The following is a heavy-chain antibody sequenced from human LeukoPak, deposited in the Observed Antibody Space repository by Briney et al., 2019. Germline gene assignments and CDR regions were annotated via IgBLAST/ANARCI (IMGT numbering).Heavy chain of an antibody. D-gene: IGHD3-22*01. J-gene: IGHJ4*02. V-gene: IGHV4-59*01. CDR3: ARGATMTSYYFDY. CDR2: IYYSGST. Sequence: SETLPLTCTVSGGSISSYYWSWIRQPPGKGLEWIGYIYYSGSTNYNLSLKSRVTISVDTSKNQFSLKLSSVTAADTAVYYCARGATMTSYYFDYWGQGTLVTVSS. CDR1: GGSISSYY.